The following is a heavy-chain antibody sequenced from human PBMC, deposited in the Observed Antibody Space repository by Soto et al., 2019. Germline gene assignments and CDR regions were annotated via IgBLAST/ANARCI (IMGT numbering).Heavy chain of an antibody. CDR2: ISASGGST. Sequence: GGSLRLSCAASGFTFSTYAMTWVRQAPGKGLEWVSAISASGGSTYYADSVKGRFTISRDNSKNTLYLQMNSLRVEDTAVYYWAKVGSQYSYVYFFYYWGQGPLVPVPP. CDR3: AKVGSQYSYVYFFYY. CDR1: GFTFSTYA. J-gene: IGHJ4*02. D-gene: IGHD5-18*01. V-gene: IGHV3-23*01.